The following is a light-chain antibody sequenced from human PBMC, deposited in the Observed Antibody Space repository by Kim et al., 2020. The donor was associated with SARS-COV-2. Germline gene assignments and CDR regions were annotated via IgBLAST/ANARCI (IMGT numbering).Light chain of an antibody. CDR1: KLGDKY. Sequence: SYELTQPPSVSVSPGQTASISCSGDKLGDKYISWYQQKPGKAPTLVIYQDNNRPSGIPERFSGSNSGNAATLTISGAQALDEADYFCQAWDNTIVVFGGGTQLTVL. CDR2: QDN. CDR3: QAWDNTIVV. V-gene: IGLV3-1*01. J-gene: IGLJ2*01.